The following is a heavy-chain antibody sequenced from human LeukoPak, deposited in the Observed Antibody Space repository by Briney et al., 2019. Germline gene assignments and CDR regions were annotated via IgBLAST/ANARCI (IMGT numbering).Heavy chain of an antibody. CDR1: GYTFTSYG. D-gene: IGHD3-10*01. CDR2: ISAYNGNT. V-gene: IGHV1-18*01. CDR3: ARDAEYYGSGRADY. Sequence: ASVKVSCKASGYTFTSYGISWVRQAPGQGLEWMGWISAYNGNTNYAQKLQGRVTITADKSTSTAYMELSSLRSEDTAVYYCARDAEYYGSGRADYWGQETLVTVSS. J-gene: IGHJ4*02.